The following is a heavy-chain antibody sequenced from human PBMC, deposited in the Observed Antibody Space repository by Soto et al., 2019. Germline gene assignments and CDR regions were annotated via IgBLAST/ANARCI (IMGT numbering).Heavy chain of an antibody. CDR1: GFTFSSYG. CDR2: ISYDGSNK. CDR3: AKWDIVVPC. D-gene: IGHD2-2*01. J-gene: IGHJ4*02. V-gene: IGHV3-30*18. Sequence: GGSLRLSCAAPGFTFSSYGMHWVRQAPGKGLEWVAVISYDGSNKYYADSVKGRFTISRDNSKNTLYLQMNSLRAEDTAVYYCAKWDIVVPCWGQGTLVTVSS.